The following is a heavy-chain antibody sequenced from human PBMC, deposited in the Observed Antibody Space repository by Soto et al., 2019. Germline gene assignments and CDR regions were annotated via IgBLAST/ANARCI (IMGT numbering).Heavy chain of an antibody. CDR3: AKDSGYDSSGYHVNDAFDI. CDR2: IYYSGNT. V-gene: IGHV4-30-4*01. J-gene: IGHJ3*02. Sequence: SETLSLTCSVSGGSISSGYYYWSWIRQPPGKGLEWIGNIYYSGNTYYNPSLKSRLIISIDTSKNQFSLKVGSVTAADTAVYYCAKDSGYDSSGYHVNDAFDIWGQGTMVTVSS. CDR1: GGSISSGYYY. D-gene: IGHD3-22*01.